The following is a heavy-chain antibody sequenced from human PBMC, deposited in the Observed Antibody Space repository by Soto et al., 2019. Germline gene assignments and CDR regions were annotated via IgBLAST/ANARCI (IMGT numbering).Heavy chain of an antibody. CDR2: INPSGGST. Sequence: GASVKLSCKASGYTFNSNYMHWVRQDTGQGLEWMGIINPSGGSTSYAQKFQGRVTMTRDTSTSTVYMELSSLRSEDTAVYYCAREAPGYCSSTSCYGLDYWGQGTLVTVSS. CDR3: AREAPGYCSSTSCYGLDY. D-gene: IGHD2-2*01. J-gene: IGHJ4*02. V-gene: IGHV1-46*02. CDR1: GYTFNSNY.